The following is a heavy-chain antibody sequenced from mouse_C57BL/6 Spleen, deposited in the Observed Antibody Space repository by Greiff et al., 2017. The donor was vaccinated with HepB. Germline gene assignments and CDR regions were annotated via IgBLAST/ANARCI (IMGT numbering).Heavy chain of an antibody. CDR1: GFSLTSYG. V-gene: IGHV2-2*01. J-gene: IGHJ4*01. CDR3: ARNFGYYGSSLYYAMDY. CDR2: IWSGGST. Sequence: VQLQQSGPGLVQPSQSLSITCTVSGFSLTSYGVHWVRQSPGKGLEWLGVIWSGGSTDYNAAFISRLSISKDNSKSQVFFKMNSLQADDTAIYYCARNFGYYGSSLYYAMDYWGQGTSVTVSS. D-gene: IGHD1-1*01.